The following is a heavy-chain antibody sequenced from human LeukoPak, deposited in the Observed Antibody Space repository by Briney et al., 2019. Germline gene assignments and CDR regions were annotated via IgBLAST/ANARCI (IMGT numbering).Heavy chain of an antibody. CDR1: GFTFGTYV. Sequence: GGSLRLSCSVSGFTFGTYVMHWVRQAPGKGLEYVSAISSNGDNTYYADSVKGRFTISRDNSKNTLYLQMSSLRADDTAMYYCVRGTGYWGQGTLVTVSS. CDR2: ISSNGDNT. V-gene: IGHV3-64D*06. CDR3: VRGTGY. J-gene: IGHJ4*02.